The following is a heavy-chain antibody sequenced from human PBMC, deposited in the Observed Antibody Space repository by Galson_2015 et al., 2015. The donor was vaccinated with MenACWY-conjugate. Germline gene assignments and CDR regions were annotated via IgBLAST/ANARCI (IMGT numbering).Heavy chain of an antibody. Sequence: LRLSCAASGFRFSSQWLSWVRQAPGKGPECVASINEDGSDKSYMDSVKGRFTISRDNAQNSLSLQMNSLSVEDTAVHYCARGGNWGHETLVTISS. J-gene: IGHJ4*01. CDR2: INEDGSDK. D-gene: IGHD4-23*01. CDR3: ARGGN. V-gene: IGHV3-7*03. CDR1: GFRFSSQW.